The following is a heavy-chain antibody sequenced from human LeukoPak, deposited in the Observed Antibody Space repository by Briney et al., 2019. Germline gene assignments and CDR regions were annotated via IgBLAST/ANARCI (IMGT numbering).Heavy chain of an antibody. CDR3: ARGRYYYDSSGYYGFDY. J-gene: IGHJ4*02. CDR2: INHSGST. D-gene: IGHD3-22*01. Sequence: PSETLSLTCAVYGGSFSGYYWSWIRQPPGKGLEWIGEINHSGSTNYNPSLKSRVTISVDTSKNQFSLKLSSETAADTAVYYCARGRYYYDSSGYYGFDYWGQGTLVTVSS. CDR1: GGSFSGYY. V-gene: IGHV4-34*01.